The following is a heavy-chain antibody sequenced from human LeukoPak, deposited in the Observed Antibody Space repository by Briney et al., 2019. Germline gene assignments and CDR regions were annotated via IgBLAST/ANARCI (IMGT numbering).Heavy chain of an antibody. CDR2: INPNSGGT. CDR1: GYTFTGYY. J-gene: IGHJ4*02. V-gene: IGHV1-2*02. Sequence: ASVKVSCKASGYTFTGYYMHWVRQAPGQGLEWMGWINPNSGGTNYAQKFQGRVTMTRDTSISTAYMELSRLRSDDTSVYYCARAARGSGWYRYWGQGTLVTVSS. CDR3: ARAARGSGWYRY. D-gene: IGHD6-19*01.